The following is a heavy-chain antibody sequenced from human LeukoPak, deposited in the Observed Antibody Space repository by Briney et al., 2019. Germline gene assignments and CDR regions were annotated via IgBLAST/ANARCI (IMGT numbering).Heavy chain of an antibody. CDR3: TRGGGDYDSPTQFDP. J-gene: IGHJ5*02. Sequence: PSGTLSLTCAVSGGSISSSNWWSWVRQPPGKGLEWIGEIYHSGSTNYNPSLKSRVTISVDKSKNQFSLKLSSVTAADTAVYYCTRGGGDYDSPTQFDPWGQGTLVTVSS. V-gene: IGHV4-4*02. CDR1: GGSISSSNW. D-gene: IGHD3-22*01. CDR2: IYHSGST.